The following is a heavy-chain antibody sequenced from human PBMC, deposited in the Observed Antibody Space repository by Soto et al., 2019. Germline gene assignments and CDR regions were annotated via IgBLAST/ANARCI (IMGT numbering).Heavy chain of an antibody. D-gene: IGHD2-15*01. Sequence: PGGSLRLSCAASGFTFSSYDMNWVRQAPGKGLGWVAGVSASGSITSYEDSAKGRFTISRDNAKNTVFLQMTGLRAEDTAVSVCAQGACSGGRCYRGFDYWGQGTLVTVSS. J-gene: IGHJ4*02. CDR2: VSASGSIT. CDR1: GFTFSSYD. V-gene: IGHV3-23*01. CDR3: AQGACSGGRCYRGFDY.